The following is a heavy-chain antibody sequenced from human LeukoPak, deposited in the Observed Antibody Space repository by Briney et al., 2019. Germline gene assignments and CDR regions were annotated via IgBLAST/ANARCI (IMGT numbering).Heavy chain of an antibody. V-gene: IGHV4-59*01. Sequence: KRSETLSLTCSLSGASINGYFWNWVTDTPQKRLDWIGYVSHTGATTSNTTLKRRVSITINTTKRQSSLTMTSVTAADSALYYCARDRRGSCNTFDGWSPG. CDR2: VSHTGAT. CDR1: GASINGYF. J-gene: IGHJ3*01. D-gene: IGHD1-26*01. CDR3: ARDRRGSCNTFDG.